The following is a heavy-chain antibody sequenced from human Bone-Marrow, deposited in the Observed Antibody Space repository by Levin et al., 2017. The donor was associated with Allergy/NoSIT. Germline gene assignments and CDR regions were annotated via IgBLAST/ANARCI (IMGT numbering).Heavy chain of an antibody. CDR2: ISSSGSTI. CDR3: AREGIVGATRGRVWYFDY. Sequence: GGSLRLSCAASGFTFSDYYMSWIRQAPGKGLEWVSYISSSGSTIYYADSVKGRFTISRDNAKNSLYLQMNSLRAEDTAVYYCAREGIVGATRGRVWYFDYWGQGTLVTVSS. J-gene: IGHJ4*02. V-gene: IGHV3-11*01. CDR1: GFTFSDYY. D-gene: IGHD1-26*01.